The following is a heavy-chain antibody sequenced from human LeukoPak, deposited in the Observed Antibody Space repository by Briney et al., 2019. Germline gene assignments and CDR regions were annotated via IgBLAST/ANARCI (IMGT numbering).Heavy chain of an antibody. CDR1: GYTFISHG. V-gene: IGHV1-8*01. J-gene: IGHJ4*02. CDR3: ARGTYCGGDCSYFDY. CDR2: MNPNSGNT. D-gene: IGHD2-21*02. Sequence: ASVKVSCKASGYTFISHGINWVRQATGQGLEWMGWMNPNSGNTGYAQKFQGRVTMTRNTSISTAYMELSSLRSEDTAVYYCARGTYCGGDCSYFDYWGQGTLVTVSS.